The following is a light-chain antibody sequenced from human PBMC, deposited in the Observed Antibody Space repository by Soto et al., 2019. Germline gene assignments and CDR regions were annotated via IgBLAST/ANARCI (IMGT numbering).Light chain of an antibody. V-gene: IGLV2-14*01. CDR1: SSDVGGYNY. J-gene: IGLJ1*01. Sequence: QSALTQPASVSGSPGQSITISCTGTSSDVGGYNYVSWYQQHPGKAPKLMIYEVSNRPSGVSNRFSGSKSGNTASLTISGLQAEDEADYYCSLYTSSSPYVFGTGTKVTVL. CDR3: SLYTSSSPYV. CDR2: EVS.